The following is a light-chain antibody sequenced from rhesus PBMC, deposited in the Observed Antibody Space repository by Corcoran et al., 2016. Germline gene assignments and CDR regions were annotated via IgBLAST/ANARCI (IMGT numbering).Light chain of an antibody. J-gene: IGKJ4*01. CDR2: AAS. CDR3: QQPQSHPLS. V-gene: IGKV1-44*02. CDR1: QTISSY. Sequence: DIQMTQSPSSLSASVGDRVTITCRASQTISSYLAWYQQKPGKGPKVLIYAASRLESGVPSRFRGIGSGTECTLPLSSLQPQDFATFACQQPQSHPLSFGGGTKVEIK.